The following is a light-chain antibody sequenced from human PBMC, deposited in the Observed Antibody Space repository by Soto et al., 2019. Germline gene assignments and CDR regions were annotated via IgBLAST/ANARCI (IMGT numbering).Light chain of an antibody. CDR1: QSIRSW. Sequence: DIQMTQSPSTLSASVGDRVTITCRASQSIRSWLAWYQQKPGKAPRLLIYKASSLESGVPSRFSGGGFGTEFTLTISSLQPDDSATYYCQQSYSTPYTFGQGTKLDIK. J-gene: IGKJ2*01. V-gene: IGKV1-5*03. CDR2: KAS. CDR3: QQSYSTPYT.